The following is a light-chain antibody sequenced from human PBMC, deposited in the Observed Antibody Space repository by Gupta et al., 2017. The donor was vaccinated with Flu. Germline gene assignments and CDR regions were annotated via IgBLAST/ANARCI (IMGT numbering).Light chain of an antibody. CDR1: QSVSSS. V-gene: IGKV3-15*01. CDR3: QQYYNWPT. Sequence: EIVMTQSPATLSVSPGERATLSCRASQSVSSSLAWYQQKPGQAPRLLIYDASTRATGIPARFSGSGSGPEFTLTISSLQFEDFAVYYCQQYYNWPTFGQGTKVEIK. J-gene: IGKJ1*01. CDR2: DAS.